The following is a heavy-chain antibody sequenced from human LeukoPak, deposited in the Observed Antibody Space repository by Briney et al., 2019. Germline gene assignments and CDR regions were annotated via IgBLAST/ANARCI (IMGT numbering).Heavy chain of an antibody. J-gene: IGHJ4*02. CDR2: IYYSGST. V-gene: IGHV4-61*01. CDR1: GGSVSSGSYY. Sequence: SETLSLTCTVSGGSVSSGSYYWSWIRQPPGKGLEWIGYIYYSGSTNYNPSLKSRVTISVDTSKNQFSLKLSSVTAADTAVYYCARELVHFDYWGQGTLVTVSS. CDR3: ARELVHFDY. D-gene: IGHD2-8*02.